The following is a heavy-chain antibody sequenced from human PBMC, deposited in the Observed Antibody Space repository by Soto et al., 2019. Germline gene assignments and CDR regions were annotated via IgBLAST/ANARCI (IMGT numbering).Heavy chain of an antibody. J-gene: IGHJ4*01. CDR3: TEARCSGDTCYVPDY. CDR2: ISGSGGSP. CDR1: GFTFSSYT. D-gene: IGHD2-15*01. Sequence: GGSLRLSCAASGFTFSSYTMAWVRQAPGKGLEWVSSISGSGGSPYYADSVQGRFTISRDNYKNTVSLQMNSLRAEDTATYYCTEARCSGDTCYVPDYWGHGTLVTV. V-gene: IGHV3-23*01.